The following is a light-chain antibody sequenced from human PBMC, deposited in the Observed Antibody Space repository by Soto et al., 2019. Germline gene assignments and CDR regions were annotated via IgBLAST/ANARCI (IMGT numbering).Light chain of an antibody. CDR3: QQYNGL. J-gene: IGKJ2*01. CDR2: AAS. CDR1: QNINNW. Sequence: DFQMTQSPSTLSASVGDRVTITCQASQNINNWLAWYQLKPGKAPKLMIYAASSLQSGVPSRFSGSGYGTEFTLTISSLQPDDFATYYCQQYNGLFGQGTRLEIK. V-gene: IGKV1-5*01.